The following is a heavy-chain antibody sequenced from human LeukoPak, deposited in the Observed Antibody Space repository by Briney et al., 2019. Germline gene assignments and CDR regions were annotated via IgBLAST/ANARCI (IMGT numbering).Heavy chain of an antibody. V-gene: IGHV4-34*01. D-gene: IGHD6-19*01. CDR2: INHSGST. CDR3: ALWLARIDY. J-gene: IGHJ4*02. CDR1: GGSFSGYY. Sequence: SETLSLTCAVYGGSFSGYYWSWIRQPPGKGLEWIGEINHSGSTNYNPSLKSRVTISVDTSKNQFSLKLSSVTAADTAVYYCALWLARIDYWGQGTLVTVSS.